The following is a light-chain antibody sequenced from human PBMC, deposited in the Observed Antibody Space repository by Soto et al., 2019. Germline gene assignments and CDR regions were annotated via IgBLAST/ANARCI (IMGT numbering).Light chain of an antibody. CDR3: MQYDDDSFPT. J-gene: IGKJ1*01. Sequence: EIVLTQSPGTLSLSPGDGATLSCRASQTIHNNFLAWYQQKPGQTPRLPIYGASTRAPDIPDRFSGSGSGADFTLTISSLEPEDFAVFYCMQYDDDSFPTFGQGTTVEVK. CDR1: QTIHNNF. V-gene: IGKV3-20*01. CDR2: GAS.